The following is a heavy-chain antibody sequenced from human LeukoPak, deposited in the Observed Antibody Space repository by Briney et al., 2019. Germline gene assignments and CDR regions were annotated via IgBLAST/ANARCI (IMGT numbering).Heavy chain of an antibody. CDR2: IKQDGSEK. CDR3: ARKYYYGSGSYLDAFDI. J-gene: IGHJ3*02. D-gene: IGHD3-10*01. Sequence: GGSLRLSCAASGFTFSSYWMSWVRQAPGKGLEWVANIKQDGSEKYYVDSAKGRFTIFRDNAKNSLYLQMNSLRAEDTAVYYCARKYYYGSGSYLDAFDIWGQGTMVTVSS. V-gene: IGHV3-7*01. CDR1: GFTFSSYW.